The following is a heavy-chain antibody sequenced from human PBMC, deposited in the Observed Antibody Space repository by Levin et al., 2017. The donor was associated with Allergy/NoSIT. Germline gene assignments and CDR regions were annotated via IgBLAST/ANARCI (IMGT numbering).Heavy chain of an antibody. CDR2: IVFDGNDQ. V-gene: IGHV3-30*18. D-gene: IGHD2-15*01. J-gene: IGHJ3*01. Sequence: GGSLRLSCAASGFRFSLYGMHWVRQAPGKGLEWVALIVFDGNDQYYADSVKGRFTISRDNSKNTLYLQMSSLRENDTAIYYCAKRGYCSGNTCQSHDAIDVWGQGTLVIVSS. CDR1: GFRFSLYG. CDR3: AKRGYCSGNTCQSHDAIDV.